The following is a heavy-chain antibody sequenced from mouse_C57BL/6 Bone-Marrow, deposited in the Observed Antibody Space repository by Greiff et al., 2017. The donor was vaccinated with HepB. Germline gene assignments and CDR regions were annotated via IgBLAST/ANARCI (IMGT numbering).Heavy chain of an antibody. CDR3: ARRYWALFDY. D-gene: IGHD2-14*01. Sequence: VKLMESGAELVRPGTSVKMSCKASGYTFTNYWIGWAKQRPGHGLEWIGDIYPGGGYTNYNEKFKGKATLTADKSSSTAYMQFSSLTSEDSAIYYCARRYWALFDYWGQGTTLTVSS. CDR1: GYTFTNYW. J-gene: IGHJ2*01. CDR2: IYPGGGYT. V-gene: IGHV1-63*01.